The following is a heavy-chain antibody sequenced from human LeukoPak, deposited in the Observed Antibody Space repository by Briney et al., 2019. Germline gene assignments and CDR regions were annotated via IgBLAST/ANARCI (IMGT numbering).Heavy chain of an antibody. Sequence: SQTLSLTCAISGDSVSSNSAAWNWIRQSPSRGLEWLGRTYYRSKWYNDYAVSVQGRITINPDTSKNQFSLQLDFVTPEDTAVYYCAREGGTRSIAMDVWGQGTTVTVSS. V-gene: IGHV6-1*01. CDR1: GDSVSSNSAA. J-gene: IGHJ6*02. D-gene: IGHD1-26*01. CDR3: AREGGTRSIAMDV. CDR2: TYYRSKWYN.